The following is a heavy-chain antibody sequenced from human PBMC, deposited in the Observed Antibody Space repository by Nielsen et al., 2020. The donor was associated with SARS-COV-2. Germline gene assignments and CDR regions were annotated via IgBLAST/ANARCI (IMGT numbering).Heavy chain of an antibody. Sequence: GGSLRLSCAASGFTFSSYDMHWVRQATGKGLEWVSAIGTAGDTYYPGSVKGRFTISRENAKNSLYLQMNSLRAGDTAVYYCARGVTFGGVIVPETTYGMDVWGQGTTVTVSS. CDR1: GFTFSSYD. CDR3: ARGVTFGGVIVPETTYGMDV. J-gene: IGHJ6*02. CDR2: IGTAGDT. V-gene: IGHV3-13*04. D-gene: IGHD3-16*02.